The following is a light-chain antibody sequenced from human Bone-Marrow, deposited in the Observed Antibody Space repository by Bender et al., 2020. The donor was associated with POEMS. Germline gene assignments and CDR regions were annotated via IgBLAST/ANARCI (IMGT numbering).Light chain of an antibody. CDR1: NSDVGGNDH. J-gene: IGLJ2*01. V-gene: IGLV2-14*01. CDR2: EVI. CDR3: SSYTTTSTLL. Sequence: QSALTQPASVSGSPGQSITISCSGINSDVGGNDHVSWCQQHPGTAPRLMIFEVINRPSGVSNRFSASKSGDTASLTISGLQPEDEADYYCSSYTTTSTLLFGGGTKLTVL.